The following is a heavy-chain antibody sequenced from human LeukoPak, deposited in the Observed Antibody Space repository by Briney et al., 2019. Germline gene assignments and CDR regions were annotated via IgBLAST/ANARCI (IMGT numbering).Heavy chain of an antibody. D-gene: IGHD2-8*02. CDR1: GFTFSNAW. CDR2: IKSKTDGGTT. CDR3: TTVVRGVY. J-gene: IGHJ4*02. Sequence: PGGSLRLSCAASGFTFSNAWMNWVRQAPGKGLEWVGHIKSKTDGGTTEYAAPVKGRFTISRDDSRNTLYVGMNTLKTEDTAVYYCTTVVRGVYWGQGTLVTVSS. V-gene: IGHV3-15*01.